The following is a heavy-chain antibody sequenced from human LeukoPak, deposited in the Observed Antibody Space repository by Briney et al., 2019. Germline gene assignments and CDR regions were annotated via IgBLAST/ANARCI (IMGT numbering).Heavy chain of an antibody. Sequence: ASVKVSCKASGYTFTTYAMHWVRQAPGQRLEWMAWINGGNGNTKYSQKFQGRVIITRDTSASTVYMELSSPRSEDTAVYYCARGRVATIALSYWGQGTLVTVSS. CDR3: ARGRVATIALSY. J-gene: IGHJ4*02. V-gene: IGHV1-3*01. D-gene: IGHD5-12*01. CDR1: GYTFTTYA. CDR2: INGGNGNT.